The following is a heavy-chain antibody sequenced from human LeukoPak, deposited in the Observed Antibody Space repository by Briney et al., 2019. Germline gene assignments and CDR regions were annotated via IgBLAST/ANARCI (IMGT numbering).Heavy chain of an antibody. D-gene: IGHD3-22*01. V-gene: IGHV4-59*12. J-gene: IGHJ6*02. Sequence: SETLSLTCTVSDGSITNNDWSWVRQTPGKGLEFIGYVHYSGTTNYNPSLKSRVTISVDTSKSQFSLKLSSVTAADTAVYYCARDQVSDSSGYKGMDVWGQGTTVTVSS. CDR1: DGSITNND. CDR2: VHYSGTT. CDR3: ARDQVSDSSGYKGMDV.